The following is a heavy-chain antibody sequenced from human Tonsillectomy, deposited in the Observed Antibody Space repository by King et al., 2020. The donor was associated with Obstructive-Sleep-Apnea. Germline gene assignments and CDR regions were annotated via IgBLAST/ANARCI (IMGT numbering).Heavy chain of an antibody. CDR1: EYTFTGYY. CDR3: ARDNPYHHSSGYYRTTDY. Sequence: VQLVESGAEVKKPGASVKVSCKTSEYTFTGYYMHWVRQAPGQGLEWMGWIDPKSGGTNYAQKFQGRVAMTRDTSISTAYMELSRLRSDDTAVYYCARDNPYHHSSGYYRTTDYWGQGTLVTVSS. V-gene: IGHV1-2*02. CDR2: IDPKSGGT. D-gene: IGHD3-22*01. J-gene: IGHJ4*02.